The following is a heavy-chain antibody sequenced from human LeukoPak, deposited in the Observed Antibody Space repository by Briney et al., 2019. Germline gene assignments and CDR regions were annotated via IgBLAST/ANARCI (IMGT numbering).Heavy chain of an antibody. V-gene: IGHV3-7*03. CDR3: AKDGSRHDAFDI. D-gene: IGHD2-2*03. CDR1: EFTFSRFW. J-gene: IGHJ3*02. CDR2: IKQDGSEK. Sequence: PGGSLRLSCAASEFTFSRFWMNWVRQAPGKGLEWVANIKQDGSEKYYVDSVKGRFTISRDNAKNSLYLELNSLRAEDTAVYYCAKDGSRHDAFDIWGQGTMVTVSS.